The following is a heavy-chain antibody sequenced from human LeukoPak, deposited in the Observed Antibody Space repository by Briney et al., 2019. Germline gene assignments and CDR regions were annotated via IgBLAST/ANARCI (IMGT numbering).Heavy chain of an antibody. D-gene: IGHD2-21*02. J-gene: IGHJ3*02. CDR3: ATLVVTATPDAFDI. CDR1: GDSISSYY. V-gene: IGHV4-59*01. Sequence: SETLSLTCSVSGDSISSYYWSWIRQPPGKGLEWIGYIYYSGSTNYNPSLKSRVTISVDTSKNQFSLKLSSVTAADTAVYYCATLVVTATPDAFDIWGQGTMVTVSS. CDR2: IYYSGST.